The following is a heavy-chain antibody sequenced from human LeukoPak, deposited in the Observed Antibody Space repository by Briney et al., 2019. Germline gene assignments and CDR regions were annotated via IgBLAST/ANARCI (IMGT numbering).Heavy chain of an antibody. CDR3: AGGYDYTSISIDY. CDR2: IYYSGST. CDR1: VDSTITTNPY. D-gene: IGHD4-11*01. Sequence: PSETLSHTPIVPVDSTITTNPYSSWTRLPPRKWLEWLGVIYYSGSTYYNPSLKSRVTISVDTSKNQFSLKLSSVTAADTAVYYCAGGYDYTSISIDYWGQGTLVTVSS. V-gene: IGHV4-39*01. J-gene: IGHJ4*02.